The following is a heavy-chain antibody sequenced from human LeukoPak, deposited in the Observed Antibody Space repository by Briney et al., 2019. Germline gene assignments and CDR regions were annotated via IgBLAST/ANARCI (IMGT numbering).Heavy chain of an antibody. Sequence: ASVKVSCKASGYTFTSYGISWVRQAPGQGLEWMGWISAYNGNTNYAQKLQGRVTMTTDTSTSTAYMELRSLRSDDTAVYYCARGFTELLWFGELKNDAFDIWGQGTMVTVSS. CDR1: GYTFTSYG. D-gene: IGHD3-10*01. CDR2: ISAYNGNT. CDR3: ARGFTELLWFGELKNDAFDI. V-gene: IGHV1-18*01. J-gene: IGHJ3*02.